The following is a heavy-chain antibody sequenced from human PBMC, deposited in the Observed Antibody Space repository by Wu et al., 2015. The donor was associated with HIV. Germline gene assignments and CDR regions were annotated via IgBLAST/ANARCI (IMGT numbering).Heavy chain of an antibody. V-gene: IGHV1-18*01. CDR3: ARVQFDPDYYTYFDL. Sequence: QVQLVQSGAEVKKPGASVNVSCKASYTLTSHPIGWVRQAPGQRLEWMGWMNPRNGYIKPAQRFQDRITMSTINSANTAYMELRSLTSDDTAIYFCARVQFDPDYYTYFDLWGQGTLVTVSS. J-gene: IGHJ2*01. CDR1: YTLTSHP. D-gene: IGHD4/OR15-4a*01. CDR2: MNPRNGYI.